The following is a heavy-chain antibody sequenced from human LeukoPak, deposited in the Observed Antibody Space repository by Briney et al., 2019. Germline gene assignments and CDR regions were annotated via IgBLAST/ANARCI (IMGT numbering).Heavy chain of an antibody. CDR1: GFTFSSYA. V-gene: IGHV3-30-3*01. D-gene: IGHD4-23*01. CDR2: ISYDGSNK. CDR3: ARDLPTVVTPFYYYYGMDV. J-gene: IGHJ6*02. Sequence: GGSLRLSCAASGFTFSSYAMHWVRQAPGKGLERVAVISYDGSNKYYADSVKGRFTISRDNSKNTLYLQMNSLRAEDTAVYYCARDLPTVVTPFYYYYGMDVWGQGTTVTVSS.